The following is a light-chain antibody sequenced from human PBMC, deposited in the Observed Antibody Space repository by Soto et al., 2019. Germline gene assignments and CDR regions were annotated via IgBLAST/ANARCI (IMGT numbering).Light chain of an antibody. Sequence: QSVLTQPPSASGSPGQSVTISCTGTSSDVGGYNYVSWYQQHPGKAPKLVIYEVTKRPSGVPDRFSGSKSGNTASLTVSGPQAEDEADYYCSSFTGASTIFGTGTKVTVL. CDR1: SSDVGGYNY. J-gene: IGLJ1*01. V-gene: IGLV2-8*01. CDR2: EVT. CDR3: SSFTGASTI.